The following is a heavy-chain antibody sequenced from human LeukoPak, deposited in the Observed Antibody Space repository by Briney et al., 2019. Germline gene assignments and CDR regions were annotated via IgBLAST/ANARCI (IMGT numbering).Heavy chain of an antibody. CDR3: AKSEGVATMAIFDY. D-gene: IGHD3-10*01. CDR1: GFTFITYS. CDR2: ISSGSTTI. J-gene: IGHJ4*02. Sequence: GGSLRLSCAASGFTFITYSMSWVRQAPGKGLEWVSYISSGSTTIYNADSVKGRFTISRDNAKNSLYLQMNSLRAEDTAVYYCAKSEGVATMAIFDYWGQGTRVTVSS. V-gene: IGHV3-48*04.